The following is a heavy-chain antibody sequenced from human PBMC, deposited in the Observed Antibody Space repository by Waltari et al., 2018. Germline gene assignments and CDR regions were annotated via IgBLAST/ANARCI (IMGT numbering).Heavy chain of an antibody. Sequence: QVQLVESGGGVVQPGRSLRLSCAASGFTFSRFAMHWVRQAPGKGLEWVAVMSYDGSNKYYADSVRGRFTISRDNSKNTLYLQMNSLRVEDTAVYYCAKSIYERFLEWLCIDNWGQGTLVTVSS. V-gene: IGHV3-30*01. CDR2: MSYDGSNK. CDR3: AKSIYERFLEWLCIDN. CDR1: GFTFSRFA. D-gene: IGHD3-3*01. J-gene: IGHJ4*02.